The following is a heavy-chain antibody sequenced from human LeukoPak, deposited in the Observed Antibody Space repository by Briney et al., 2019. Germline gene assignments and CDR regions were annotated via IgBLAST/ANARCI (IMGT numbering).Heavy chain of an antibody. D-gene: IGHD6-19*01. CDR2: IYTSGST. CDR3: ARPRIAVAGYDAFDI. Sequence: NTSETLSLTCTVSGGSISSYYWSWIWQPAGKGLEWIGRIYTSGSTYYNPSLKSRVTISVDTSKNQFSLKLSSVTAADTAVYYCARPRIAVAGYDAFDIWGQGTMVTVSS. CDR1: GGSISSYY. J-gene: IGHJ3*02. V-gene: IGHV4-4*07.